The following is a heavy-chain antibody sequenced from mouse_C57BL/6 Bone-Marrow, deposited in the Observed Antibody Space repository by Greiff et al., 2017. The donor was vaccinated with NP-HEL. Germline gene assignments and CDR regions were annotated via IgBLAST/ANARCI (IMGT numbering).Heavy chain of an antibody. CDR3: ARERMITTWRYYAMDY. J-gene: IGHJ4*01. CDR2: ISYDGSN. D-gene: IGHD2-4*01. Sequence: EVKLMESGPGLVKPSQSLSLTCSVTGYSITSGYYWNWIRQFPGNKLEWMGYISYDGSNNYNPSLKNRISITRDTSKNQFFLKLNSVTTEDTATYYCARERMITTWRYYAMDYWGQGTSVTVSS. CDR1: GYSITSGYY. V-gene: IGHV3-6*01.